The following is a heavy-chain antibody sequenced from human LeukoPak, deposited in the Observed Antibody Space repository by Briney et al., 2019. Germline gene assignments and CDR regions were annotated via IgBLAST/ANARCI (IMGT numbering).Heavy chain of an antibody. D-gene: IGHD3-22*01. V-gene: IGHV4-34*01. Sequence: PSETLSLTCAVYGGSFSGYYWSWIRQPPGKGLEWIGEINHSGSTNYNPSLKSRVTTSVDTSKNQFSLKLTSVTAADTAVYYCARGRSAYDSSAYYYGDWGQGILVTVSS. J-gene: IGHJ4*02. CDR1: GGSFSGYY. CDR3: ARGRSAYDSSAYYYGD. CDR2: INHSGST.